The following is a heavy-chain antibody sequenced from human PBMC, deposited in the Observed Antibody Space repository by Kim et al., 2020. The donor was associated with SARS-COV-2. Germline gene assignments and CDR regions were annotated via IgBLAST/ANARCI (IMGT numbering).Heavy chain of an antibody. CDR3: ARFYYGSGSYYHFDY. Sequence: SETLSLTCAVSGGSISSSNWWSWVRQPPGKGLEWIGEIYHSGSTNYNPSLKSRVTISVDKSKKQLSLKLSSVTAADTAVYYCARFYYGSGSYYHFDYWGQGTLVTVSS. V-gene: IGHV4-4*02. D-gene: IGHD3-10*01. J-gene: IGHJ4*02. CDR1: GGSISSSNW. CDR2: IYHSGST.